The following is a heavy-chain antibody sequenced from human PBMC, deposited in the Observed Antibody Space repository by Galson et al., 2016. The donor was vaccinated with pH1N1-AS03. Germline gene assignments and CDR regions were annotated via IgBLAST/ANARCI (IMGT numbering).Heavy chain of an antibody. V-gene: IGHV3-48*02. D-gene: IGHD2-21*02. CDR3: ARIVTMSDFDS. Sequence: SLRLSCAASEFTFSIYHMSWVRQAPGKGLEWVSYINSRSDIIHYADSVKGRFSISRDNAKESLYLQMNSLRDEDTGVYYCARIVTMSDFDSWGQGTLVTVSS. J-gene: IGHJ4*02. CDR1: EFTFSIYH. CDR2: INSRSDII.